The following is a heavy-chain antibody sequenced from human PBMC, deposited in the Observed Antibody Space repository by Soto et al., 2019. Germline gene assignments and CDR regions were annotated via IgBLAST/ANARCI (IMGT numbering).Heavy chain of an antibody. CDR3: ARGHANYGFYFDY. CDR1: GGSISSSSYY. J-gene: IGHJ4*02. Sequence: SETLSVTCTVAGGSISSSSYYWGWNRQPPGKGLEWIGSIYYSGSTYYNPSLKSRVTISVDTSKNQFSLKLSSVTAADTAVYYCARGHANYGFYFDYWGQGTLVTVSS. D-gene: IGHD4-17*01. CDR2: IYYSGST. V-gene: IGHV4-39*01.